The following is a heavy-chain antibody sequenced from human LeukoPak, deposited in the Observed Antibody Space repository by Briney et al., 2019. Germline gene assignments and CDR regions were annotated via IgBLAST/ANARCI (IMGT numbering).Heavy chain of an antibody. J-gene: IGHJ6*02. CDR1: GFTFDDYG. CDR3: ARDRVGATRLMDV. D-gene: IGHD1-26*01. Sequence: PGGSLRLSCAASGFTFDDYGMSWVRQAPGKGLEWVSGINWNGGSTGYADSVKGRFTISRDNAKNSLHLQMNSLRAEDTALYHCARDRVGATRLMDVWGQGTTVTVSS. V-gene: IGHV3-20*01. CDR2: INWNGGST.